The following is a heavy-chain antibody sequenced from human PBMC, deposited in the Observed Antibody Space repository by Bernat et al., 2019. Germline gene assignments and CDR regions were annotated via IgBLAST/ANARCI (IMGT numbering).Heavy chain of an antibody. V-gene: IGHV3-23*01. J-gene: IGHJ4*02. CDR3: ASHSGSYHSYYFDY. D-gene: IGHD1-26*01. CDR2: ISGSGGST. Sequence: EVQLLESGGGLVQPGGSLRLSCAASGFTFSSYAMSWVRQAPGKGLEWVSAISGSGGSTYYADSVKGRFTISRDNSKNTLYLQMNSLRAEDTAVYYCASHSGSYHSYYFDYWGQGTLVTVST. CDR1: GFTFSSYA.